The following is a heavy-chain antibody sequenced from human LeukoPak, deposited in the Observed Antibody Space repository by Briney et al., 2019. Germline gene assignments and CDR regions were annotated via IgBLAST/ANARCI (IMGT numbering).Heavy chain of an antibody. Sequence: ASETLSLTCAVYGGSFSGYYWSWIRQPPGKGLEWIGEINHSGSTNYYPSLKSRDTISVDTSKNQCSLKLSSVTAADTAVYYCARRRYGGYVLGYWGQGTLVTVSS. D-gene: IGHD5-12*01. CDR3: ARRRYGGYVLGY. J-gene: IGHJ4*02. CDR1: GGSFSGYY. CDR2: INHSGST. V-gene: IGHV4-34*01.